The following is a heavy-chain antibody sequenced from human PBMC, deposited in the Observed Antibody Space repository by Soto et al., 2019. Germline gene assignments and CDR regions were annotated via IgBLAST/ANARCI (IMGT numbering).Heavy chain of an antibody. D-gene: IGHD3-10*01. CDR2: IIPIFGTA. Sequence: SVKVSCKASGGTFSSYAISWVRQAPGQGLEWMGGIIPIFGTANYAQKFQGRVTITADKSTSTAYMELSSLRSEDTAVYYCARSGYYYGSGSFPHWGQGTLVTVSS. J-gene: IGHJ4*02. CDR1: GGTFSSYA. V-gene: IGHV1-69*06. CDR3: ARSGYYYGSGSFPH.